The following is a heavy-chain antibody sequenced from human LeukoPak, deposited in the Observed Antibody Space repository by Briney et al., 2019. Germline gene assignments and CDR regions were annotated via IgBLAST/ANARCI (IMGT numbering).Heavy chain of an antibody. D-gene: IGHD2-2*01. CDR2: IGPGSNTM. CDR1: GFTFSSYG. J-gene: IGHJ3*02. Sequence: PGGSLRLSCAASGFTFSSYGMNWVRQAPGKGLEWVSYIGPGSNTMYYADSVKGRFTISRDNAKNSLYLQMNSLRAEDTAVYYCARGGYCSSSVCYSLNAFDIWGQGTMFTVSS. V-gene: IGHV3-48*04. CDR3: ARGGYCSSSVCYSLNAFDI.